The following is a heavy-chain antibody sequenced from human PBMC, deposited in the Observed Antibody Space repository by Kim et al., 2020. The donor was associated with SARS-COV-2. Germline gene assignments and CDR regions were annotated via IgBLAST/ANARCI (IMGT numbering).Heavy chain of an antibody. V-gene: IGHV3-7*01. D-gene: IGHD2-15*01. CDR1: GFTFSSYW. CDR3: AREGSGYCSGGSCSSHYDAFDI. Sequence: GGSLRLSCAASGFTFSSYWMSWVRQAPGKGLEWVANIKQDGSEKYYVDSVKGRFTISRDNAKNSLYLQMNSLRAEDTAVYYCAREGSGYCSGGSCSSHYDAFDIWGQGTMVTVSS. CDR2: IKQDGSEK. J-gene: IGHJ3*02.